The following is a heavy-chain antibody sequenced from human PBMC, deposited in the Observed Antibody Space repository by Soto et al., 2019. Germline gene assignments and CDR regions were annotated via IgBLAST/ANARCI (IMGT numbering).Heavy chain of an antibody. CDR3: ARGITVVRGVQYYYYGMDV. J-gene: IGHJ6*02. Sequence: QVQLVQSGAEVKKPGSSVKVSCKASGGTFSSYAISWVRQAPGQGLEWMGGIIPIFGTANYAQKFQGRVAVTEDEATGTAYMELSSLRSEDTAVYYCARGITVVRGVQYYYYGMDVWGQGTTVTVSS. CDR2: IIPIFGTA. D-gene: IGHD3-10*01. CDR1: GGTFSSYA. V-gene: IGHV1-69*12.